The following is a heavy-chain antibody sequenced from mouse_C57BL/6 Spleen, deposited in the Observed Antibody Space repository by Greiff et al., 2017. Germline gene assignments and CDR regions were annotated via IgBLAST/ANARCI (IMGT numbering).Heavy chain of an antibody. CDR1: GFTFSDYG. CDR3: AREDYYGSSLFDY. Sequence: DVMLVESGGGLVKPGGSLKLSCAASGFTFSDYGMHWVRQAPEKGLEWVAYISSGSSTIYYADTVKGRFTISRDNAKNTLFLQMTSLRSEDTAMYYCAREDYYGSSLFDYWGQGTTLTVSS. CDR2: ISSGSSTI. D-gene: IGHD1-1*01. V-gene: IGHV5-17*01. J-gene: IGHJ2*01.